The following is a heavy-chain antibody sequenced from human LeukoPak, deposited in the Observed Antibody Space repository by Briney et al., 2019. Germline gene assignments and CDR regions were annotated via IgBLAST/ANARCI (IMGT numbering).Heavy chain of an antibody. CDR1: GFTFSKYA. V-gene: IGHV3-23*01. CDR2: ISGSADNT. Sequence: PGGSLRLSCAASGFTFSKYAMSWVRQAPGKGLEWVSGISGSADNTYYADSVKGRFTISRDNSKNTVYLQMNSLRAEDAALYYCAKREGYGSIDYWGQGTLVTVSS. CDR3: AKREGYGSIDY. D-gene: IGHD3-16*01. J-gene: IGHJ4*02.